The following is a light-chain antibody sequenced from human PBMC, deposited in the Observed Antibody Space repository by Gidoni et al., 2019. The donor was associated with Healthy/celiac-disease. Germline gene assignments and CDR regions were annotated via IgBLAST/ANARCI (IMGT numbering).Light chain of an antibody. CDR3: QAWDSSTGV. V-gene: IGLV3-1*01. CDR1: KLGDKY. Sequence: YELTQPPSVSVSPGQTASITCSGDKLGDKYACWYQQKPGQSPVLVIYQDSKRPSGIPERFSGSNSGNTATLTISGTQAMDEADYYCQAWDSSTGVFGGGTKLTVL. CDR2: QDS. J-gene: IGLJ2*01.